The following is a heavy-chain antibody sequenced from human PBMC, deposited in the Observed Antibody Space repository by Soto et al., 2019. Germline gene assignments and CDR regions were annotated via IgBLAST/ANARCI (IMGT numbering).Heavy chain of an antibody. J-gene: IGHJ4*02. Sequence: QITLKESTPTLVKPTQTLTLTCTFSGFSLSTTGVGVGWIRQPPGKALEWLALIYWDDDRRYSPSLKRQLTSTKVTPKNRVVITMTNIVPVDPATYYCALSPWTGTKAFFDYWSQGNLVTVSS. CDR2: IYWDDDR. CDR3: ALSPWTGTKAFFDY. D-gene: IGHD1-1*01. V-gene: IGHV2-5*02. CDR1: GFSLSTTGVG.